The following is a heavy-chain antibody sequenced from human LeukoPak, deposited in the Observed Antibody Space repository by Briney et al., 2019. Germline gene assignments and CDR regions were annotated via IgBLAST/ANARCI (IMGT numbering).Heavy chain of an antibody. CDR3: ARAYSPPQWSPFDY. D-gene: IGHD6-13*01. Sequence: SETLSLTCAVYGGSFSGYYWSWIRQPPGKGLEWIGEINHSGSTNYNPSLKSRVTISVDTSKNQFSLKLSSVTAADTAVYYCARAYSPPQWSPFDYWGQGTLVTVSS. V-gene: IGHV4-34*01. CDR1: GGSFSGYY. CDR2: INHSGST. J-gene: IGHJ4*02.